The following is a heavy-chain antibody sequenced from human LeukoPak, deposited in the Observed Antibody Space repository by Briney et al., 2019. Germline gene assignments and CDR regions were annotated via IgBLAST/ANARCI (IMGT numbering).Heavy chain of an antibody. J-gene: IGHJ4*02. CDR3: ASHLFDPAAYDY. CDR1: GDSISRYY. CDR2: IYYSGST. D-gene: IGHD6-13*01. V-gene: IGHV4-59*13. Sequence: PSVTLSLTCTVSGDSISRYYWSWIRQPLGKGLEWIGHIYYSGSTRYNPSLKSRVTISVDTSKNQISLNLSSVTAADTAVYYCASHLFDPAAYDYWGQGTLVTVSS.